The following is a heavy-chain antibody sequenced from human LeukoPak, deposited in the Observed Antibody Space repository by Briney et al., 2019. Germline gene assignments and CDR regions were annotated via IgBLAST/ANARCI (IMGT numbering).Heavy chain of an antibody. CDR3: ARAAYSSSYAAGY. D-gene: IGHD6-6*01. CDR1: GGTFSTXA. V-gene: IGHV1-69*01. J-gene: IGHJ4*02. Sequence: RASVKVSCKASGGTFSTXAISWVRQAPGQGLEWMGGIIPIFGTANYAQKFQGRVTITADESTSTAYMELSSLRSEDTAVYYCARAAYSSSYAAGYWGQGTLVTVSS. CDR2: IIPIFGTA.